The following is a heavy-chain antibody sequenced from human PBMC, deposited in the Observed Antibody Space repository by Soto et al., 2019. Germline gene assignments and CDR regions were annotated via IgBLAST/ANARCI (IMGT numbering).Heavy chain of an antibody. CDR2: INPSGGST. J-gene: IGHJ5*02. D-gene: IGHD2-2*01. CDR3: ARDLMEGYCSSTSCPRGHWFDP. Sequence: GASVKVSCKASGCTFTSYYMHWVRQAPGQGLEWMGIINPSGGSTSYAQKFQGRVTMTRDTSTSTVYMELSSLRSEDTAVYYCARDLMEGYCSSTSCPRGHWFDPWGQGTLVTVSS. CDR1: GCTFTSYY. V-gene: IGHV1-46*01.